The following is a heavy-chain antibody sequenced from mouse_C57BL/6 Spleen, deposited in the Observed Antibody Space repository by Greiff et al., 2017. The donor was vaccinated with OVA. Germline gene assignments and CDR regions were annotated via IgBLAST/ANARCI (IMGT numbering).Heavy chain of an antibody. J-gene: IGHJ4*01. CDR3: ARDYSNYGDYYAMDD. D-gene: IGHD2-5*01. V-gene: IGHV5-12*01. CDR2: ISHGGGST. CDR1: GFTFSDYS. Sequence: DVMLVESGGGLVQPGGSLKLSCAASGFTFSDYSMYWVRQTPEKRLGWVAYISHGGGSTSYPDTVKCRFTISRDNAKNTLYLQMSRLKSEDTAMYYCARDYSNYGDYYAMDDWGQGTSVTVSS.